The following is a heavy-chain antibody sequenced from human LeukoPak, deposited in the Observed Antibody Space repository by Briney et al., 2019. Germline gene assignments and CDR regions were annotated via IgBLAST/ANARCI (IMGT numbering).Heavy chain of an antibody. D-gene: IGHD3-3*01. J-gene: IGHJ4*02. CDR2: IWYDGSNK. V-gene: IGHV3-33*01. Sequence: GGSLRLSCAASGFTFSSYGMHWVRQAPGKGLEWVAVIWYDGSNKYYADSVKGRFTISRDNSKNTLYLQMNSPRAEDTALYYCAREYDFWLFDYWGQGALVTVSS. CDR1: GFTFSSYG. CDR3: AREYDFWLFDY.